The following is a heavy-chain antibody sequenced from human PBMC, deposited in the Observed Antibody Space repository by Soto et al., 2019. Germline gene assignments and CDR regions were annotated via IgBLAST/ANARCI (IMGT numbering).Heavy chain of an antibody. Sequence: EVQLVESGGGLVQPGGSLRLSCAASGFTFSSYSMNWVRQAPGKGLEWVSYISSSSITIYYADSVRGRFTISRDNAKNKLDLQINTRRDDGTAVYYSASSLRLFCGDCTIGREILGGQGNLVTGTS. D-gene: IGHD2-8*01. CDR3: ASSLRLFCGDCTIGREIL. J-gene: IGHJ4*02. V-gene: IGHV3-48*02. CDR2: ISSSSITI. CDR1: GFTFSSYS.